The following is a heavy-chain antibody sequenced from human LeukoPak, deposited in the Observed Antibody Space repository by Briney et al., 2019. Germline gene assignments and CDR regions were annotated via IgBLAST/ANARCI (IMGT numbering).Heavy chain of an antibody. D-gene: IGHD2-21*01. Sequence: GGSLRLSCAASGFTFSDYYMSWIRQAPGKGLEWVSYISSSGNIIYYADSVKGRFTISRDNVKNLFYLQMNSLRAEDTAVYYCAKDFISIKALIPWDYWGQGTLVTVSP. J-gene: IGHJ4*02. V-gene: IGHV3-11*04. CDR2: ISSSGNII. CDR1: GFTFSDYY. CDR3: AKDFISIKALIPWDY.